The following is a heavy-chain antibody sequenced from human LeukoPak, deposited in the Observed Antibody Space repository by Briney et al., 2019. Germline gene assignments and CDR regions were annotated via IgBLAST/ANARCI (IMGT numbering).Heavy chain of an antibody. CDR3: TRRASHYYDSSGYV. Sequence: GGPLRLSCAASGFTFSGSAMHWVRQASGKGLEWVGRIRSKANSYATAYAASVKGRFTISRDDSKNTAYLQMNSLKTEDTAVYYCTRRASHYYDSSGYVRGQGTLVTVSS. D-gene: IGHD3-22*01. CDR2: IRSKANSYAT. J-gene: IGHJ4*02. CDR1: GFTFSGSA. V-gene: IGHV3-73*01.